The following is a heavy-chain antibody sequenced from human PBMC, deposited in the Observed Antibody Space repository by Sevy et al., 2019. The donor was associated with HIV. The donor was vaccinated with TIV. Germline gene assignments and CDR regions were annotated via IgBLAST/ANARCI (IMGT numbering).Heavy chain of an antibody. CDR2: IKSKTDGGTT. D-gene: IGHD3-10*01. V-gene: IGHV3-15*01. CDR3: ITDPLFGGSGSQDGMDV. Sequence: GGSLRLSCAASGFTFSNAWMNWVRQAPGKGLEWVGRIKSKTDGGTTDYAAPVKGRFTISRDDSKNTVYLQINSLKIEDKAVYYCITDPLFGGSGSQDGMDVWGQGTTVTVSS. CDR1: GFTFSNAW. J-gene: IGHJ6*02.